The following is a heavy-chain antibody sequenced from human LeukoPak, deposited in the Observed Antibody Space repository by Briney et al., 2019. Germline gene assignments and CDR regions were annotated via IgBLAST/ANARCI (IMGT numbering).Heavy chain of an antibody. CDR3: ARARADYDLWSGYSNGYFDY. CDR1: GGSISSYY. D-gene: IGHD3-3*01. CDR2: IYYSGST. V-gene: IGHV4-59*01. Sequence: SETLSLTCTVSGGSISSYYWSWIRQPPGKGLEWIGYIYYSGSTNYNPSLKSRVTISVDTSKNQFSLKLSSVTAADTAVYYCARARADYDLWSGYSNGYFDYWGQGTLVTVSS. J-gene: IGHJ4*02.